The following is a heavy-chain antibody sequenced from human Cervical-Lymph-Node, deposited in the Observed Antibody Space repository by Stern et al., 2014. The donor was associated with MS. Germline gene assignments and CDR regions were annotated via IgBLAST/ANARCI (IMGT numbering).Heavy chain of an antibody. Sequence: QMQLVRSGAEVKKPGSSVKVSCKASGGTFNVYAINWLRQAPGQGLEWMGGIIPVMGTANYAQNFQGRVTITADASTRTSSMQLSSLRSDDTAVYYCARDGRHTNNFGLDVWGQGTTVTVSS. V-gene: IGHV1-69*01. CDR2: IIPVMGTA. J-gene: IGHJ6*02. CDR3: ARDGRHTNNFGLDV. CDR1: GGTFNVYA.